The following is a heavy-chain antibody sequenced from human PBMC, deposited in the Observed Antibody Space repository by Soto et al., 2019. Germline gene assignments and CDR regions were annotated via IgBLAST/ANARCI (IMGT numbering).Heavy chain of an antibody. CDR1: GGSISSSSYY. D-gene: IGHD1-26*01. Sequence: PSRHLSLTCTVSGGSISSSSYYWGWIRQPPGKGLEWIGSIYYSGSTYYNPSLKSRVTISVDTSKNQFSLKLSSVTAADTAVYYCAREEGGAITSYYYYYGLGVWGQGTTVTVSS. CDR3: AREEGGAITSYYYYYGLGV. V-gene: IGHV4-39*02. CDR2: IYYSGST. J-gene: IGHJ6*02.